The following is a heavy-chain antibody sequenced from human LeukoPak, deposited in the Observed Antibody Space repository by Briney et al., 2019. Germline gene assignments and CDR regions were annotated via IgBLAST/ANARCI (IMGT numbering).Heavy chain of an antibody. CDR3: VRGGRR. V-gene: IGHV3-30*04. CDR1: GFTFSNYA. Sequence: GGSLSLSCAASGFTFSNYAMHRVRQAPGKGLEWVAVISSDGSNKYYADSVKGRFTISRDNSRNTLYVQMDSVRVEDTALYYCVRGGRRWGQGVLVTVSS. J-gene: IGHJ4*02. CDR2: ISSDGSNK.